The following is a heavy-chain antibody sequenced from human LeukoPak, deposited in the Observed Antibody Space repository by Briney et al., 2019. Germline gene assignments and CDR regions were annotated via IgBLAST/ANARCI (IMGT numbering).Heavy chain of an antibody. J-gene: IGHJ4*02. CDR3: ARDRYCSGGSCYSLCDY. CDR1: GGSFSGYY. D-gene: IGHD2-15*01. V-gene: IGHV4-34*01. Sequence: PSETLSLTCAVYGGSFSGYYWSWIRQPPGKGLEWIGEINHSGSTNYNPSLKSRVTISVDTSKNQFSLKLSSVTAADTAVYYCARDRYCSGGSCYSLCDYWGQGTLVTVSS. CDR2: INHSGST.